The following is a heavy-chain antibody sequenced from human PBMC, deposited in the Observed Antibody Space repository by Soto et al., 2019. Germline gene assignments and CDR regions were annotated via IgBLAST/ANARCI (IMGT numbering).Heavy chain of an antibody. CDR3: ARDLEYSGSSSHYGMDG. J-gene: IGHJ6*02. CDR2: IGTAGDT. CDR1: GFTFSSDA. V-gene: IGHV3-13*01. D-gene: IGHD6-6*01. Sequence: GGSLRLSCAASGFTFSSDAMHWVRQAPGKGLEWISSIGTAGDTYYAGSVRGRFTISRENAKNSLYLQMNSLRAGGTAVYYCARDLEYSGSSSHYGMDGWGQGTKVTVSS.